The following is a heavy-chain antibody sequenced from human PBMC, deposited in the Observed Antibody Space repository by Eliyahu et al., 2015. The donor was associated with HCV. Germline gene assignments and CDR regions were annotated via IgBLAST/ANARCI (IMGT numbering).Heavy chain of an antibody. V-gene: IGHV3-11*01. Sequence: QVRLVESGGGLVKPGGSLKLSCAASGFIFSHNYMIWIRQAPGKGLEWVAYISSTSVNIYHADSVQGRFTISRDNAKDSLYLQMNSLRVEDTAVYYCARVRWGKSGFEYYFDSWGQGTLVTVSP. CDR2: ISSTSVNI. J-gene: IGHJ4*02. CDR1: GFIFSHNY. CDR3: ARVRWGKSGFEYYFDS. D-gene: IGHD5-12*01.